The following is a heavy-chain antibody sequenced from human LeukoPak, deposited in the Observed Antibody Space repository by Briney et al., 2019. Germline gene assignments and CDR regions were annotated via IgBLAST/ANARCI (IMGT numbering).Heavy chain of an antibody. J-gene: IGHJ3*02. CDR3: AGTRTGAFDI. Sequence: GGSLRLSCAASGFTFSSYAMTWVRQAPGKGLEWVSIISDSGDNTYYADSVKGRFTISRDNSKNTLYLQMNNLRAEDTAVYYCAGTRTGAFDIWGQGTMVTVSS. CDR2: ISDSGDNT. D-gene: IGHD3/OR15-3a*01. V-gene: IGHV3-23*01. CDR1: GFTFSSYA.